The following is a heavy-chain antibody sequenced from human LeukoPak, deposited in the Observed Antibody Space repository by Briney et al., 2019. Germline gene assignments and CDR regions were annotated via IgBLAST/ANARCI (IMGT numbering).Heavy chain of an antibody. J-gene: IGHJ4*02. CDR2: IYYSGST. Sequence: SETLSLTCTVSDGSISSSGYYWGWIRQPPGKGLEWIGSIYYSGSTNYNPSLKSRVTISVDTSKNQFSLKLSSVTAADTAVYYCARDPGMEMATIRGYYFDYWGQGTLVTVSS. D-gene: IGHD5-24*01. CDR3: ARDPGMEMATIRGYYFDY. V-gene: IGHV4-39*07. CDR1: DGSISSSGYY.